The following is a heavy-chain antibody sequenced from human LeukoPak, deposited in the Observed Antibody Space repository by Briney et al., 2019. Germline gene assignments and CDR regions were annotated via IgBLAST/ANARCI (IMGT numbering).Heavy chain of an antibody. D-gene: IGHD1-26*01. V-gene: IGHV3-23*01. CDR3: ATRSVVGR. CDR2: ISGSLDST. CDR1: GFTLRGYG. J-gene: IGHJ4*02. Sequence: GGSLRLSCATSGFTLRGYGLSWFRKAPGKGLEWVSSISGSLDSTYYADSVKGRFTISRDNSKNTLYLEMNNLKAEDTAIYYCATRSVVGRGGQGTLVIVSS.